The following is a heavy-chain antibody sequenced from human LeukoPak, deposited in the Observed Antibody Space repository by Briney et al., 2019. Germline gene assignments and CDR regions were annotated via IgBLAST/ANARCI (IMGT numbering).Heavy chain of an antibody. J-gene: IGHJ4*02. CDR1: GFTFSSYG. CDR2: IRYDGSNK. CDR3: AKDEAYCTNAVCPLDY. Sequence: GGSLRLSCAASGFTFSSYGMQWVRQAPGKGLEWVAFIRYDGSNKYYADSVKGRFTISRDNSRNTLYLQMNSLRAEDTAVYYCAKDEAYCTNAVCPLDYWGQGTLVTVSS. D-gene: IGHD2-8*01. V-gene: IGHV3-30*02.